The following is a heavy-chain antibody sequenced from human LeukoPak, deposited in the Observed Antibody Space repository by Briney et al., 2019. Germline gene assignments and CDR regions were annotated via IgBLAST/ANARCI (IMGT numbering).Heavy chain of an antibody. D-gene: IGHD5-12*01. V-gene: IGHV1-2*02. CDR2: ISRRSGAT. CDR3: VSWAGGNSDVASFDY. J-gene: IGHJ4*02. Sequence: ASVKVSCKASGYIFSDYYMHWVRQAPGRGFEWMGWISRRSGATKIAEKFQGRVTLTRDTSISTAYVELTNLASDDTAVYYSVSWAGGNSDVASFDYWGQGTLVIVSS. CDR1: GYIFSDYY.